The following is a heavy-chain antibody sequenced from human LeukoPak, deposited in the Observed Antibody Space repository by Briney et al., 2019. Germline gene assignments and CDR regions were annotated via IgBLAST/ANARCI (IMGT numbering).Heavy chain of an antibody. V-gene: IGHV4-59*08. J-gene: IGHJ4*02. CDR1: GGSISTDY. CDR2: IYYNGAT. Sequence: SETLSLTCTVSGGSISTDYWTWIRQPPGKGLEWIGYIYYNGATSYNPSLKSRVTISVDTSKEQFSLKLTPVTAADMAVYYCARYGGSGWVIDNWGQETLVTVSS. D-gene: IGHD6-19*01. CDR3: ARYGGSGWVIDN.